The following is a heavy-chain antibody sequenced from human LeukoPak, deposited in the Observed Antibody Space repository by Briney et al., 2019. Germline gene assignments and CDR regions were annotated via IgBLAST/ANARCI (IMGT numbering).Heavy chain of an antibody. Sequence: GGSLRLSCAASGFSFSRFAMNWVRQAPGKGLDWVSSISGSGEGTYYSDSVKGRFTISRDNSKNTQYLQMNSLRAEDTAVYYCAKDSHVVAATPYYFDDWGQGTLVTVSS. V-gene: IGHV3-23*01. CDR1: GFSFSRFA. D-gene: IGHD2-15*01. CDR3: AKDSHVVAATPYYFDD. J-gene: IGHJ4*02. CDR2: ISGSGEGT.